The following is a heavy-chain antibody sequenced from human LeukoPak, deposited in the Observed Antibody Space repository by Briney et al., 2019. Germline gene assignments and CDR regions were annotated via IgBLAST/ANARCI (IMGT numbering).Heavy chain of an antibody. J-gene: IGHJ4*02. Sequence: GGSLRLSCAASGFTVSSNYMSWVRQAPGKGLDWVAVISNDGSKKYYADSVKGRFTISRDNSKNTLSLQVSSLRTEDTAVYYCAKDRYSYAFEYSDSWGQGTLVTVSS. CDR1: GFTVSSNY. V-gene: IGHV3-30*18. D-gene: IGHD5-18*01. CDR2: ISNDGSKK. CDR3: AKDRYSYAFEYSDS.